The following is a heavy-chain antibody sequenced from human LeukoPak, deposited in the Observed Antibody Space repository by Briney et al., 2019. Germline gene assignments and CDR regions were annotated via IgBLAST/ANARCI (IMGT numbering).Heavy chain of an antibody. CDR3: VRQGYTASYYFLDV. D-gene: IGHD1-26*01. V-gene: IGHV4-4*07. CDR2: IYTTGAT. CDR1: SVTFNSYY. Sequence: SETLSLTCTVSSVTFNSYYWGWVRQPPGKGLEWIGRIYTTGATQYTPSLKSRVTMSIDTSTNLFSLKLRCMTAADTALYYCVRQGYTASYYFLDVWSQGTPVAVS. J-gene: IGHJ4*02.